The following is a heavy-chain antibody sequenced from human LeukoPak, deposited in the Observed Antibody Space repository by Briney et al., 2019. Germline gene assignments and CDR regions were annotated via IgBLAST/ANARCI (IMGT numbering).Heavy chain of an antibody. CDR3: ARDQWWQFIAVAITSYFDC. V-gene: IGHV3-7*01. CDR1: GFTFNTYW. D-gene: IGHD6-19*01. J-gene: IGHJ4*02. CDR2: IKPDGSQK. Sequence: GGSLRLSCAASGFTFNTYWMSWVRQAPGKGLEWVANIKPDGSQKYYADSVKGRFTISRDNAENSMYLQINSLRAEDTAVYYCARDQWWQFIAVAITSYFDCWGQGALVTVSS.